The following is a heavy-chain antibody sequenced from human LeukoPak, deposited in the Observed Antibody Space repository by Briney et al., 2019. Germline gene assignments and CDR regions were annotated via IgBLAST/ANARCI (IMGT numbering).Heavy chain of an antibody. J-gene: IGHJ6*02. CDR1: GFTFGDYA. Sequence: GESLRLSCTASGFTFGDYAVSWVRRAPGRGLEWVGLIRRRAFGETADYAASVKGRFTISRDDSKSIAYLQMNSLKTEDTAVYYCTREGAAAAYGMDVWGQGTTVTVSS. D-gene: IGHD6-13*01. CDR3: TREGAAAAYGMDV. CDR2: IRRRAFGETA. V-gene: IGHV3-49*04.